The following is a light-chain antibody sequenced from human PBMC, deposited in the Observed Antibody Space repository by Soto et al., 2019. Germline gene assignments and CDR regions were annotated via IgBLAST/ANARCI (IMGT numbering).Light chain of an antibody. J-gene: IGKJ1*01. CDR2: SAS. CDR1: QALSNY. CDR3: LQDYNYPRT. V-gene: IGKV1-6*01. Sequence: IQLTQSPSVLSASVGDTVTITCRASQALSNYLAWYQQKPGKAPDLLIYSASTLQSGVPSRFSGSGSGTDFTPTITSLQPEDSATYYCLQDYNYPRTFGQGTKVDIK.